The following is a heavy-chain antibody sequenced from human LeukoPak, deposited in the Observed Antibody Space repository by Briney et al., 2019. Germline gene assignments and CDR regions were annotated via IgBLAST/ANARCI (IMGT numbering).Heavy chain of an antibody. V-gene: IGHV4-59*01. CDR1: GGSIRSYD. CDR3: ARETSQKGAHYMDV. J-gene: IGHJ6*03. CDR2: IYYSGST. D-gene: IGHD3-16*01. Sequence: MASGTLFLTCTVSGGSIRSYDWSWVREPPGKGLGGVGYIYYSGSTNYNPSLKSRVTISVDTSKNQFSLKLSSVTAADTAVYYCARETSQKGAHYMDVWGKGTTVTISS.